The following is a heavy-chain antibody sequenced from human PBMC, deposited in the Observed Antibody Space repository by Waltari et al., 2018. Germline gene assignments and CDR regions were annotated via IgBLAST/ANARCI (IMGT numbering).Heavy chain of an antibody. V-gene: IGHV3-7*01. CDR2: INYDGSQK. Sequence: EVQLVESGGGLVQPGGSLRLSCGASGFTFSRYWMSWVRQTPGKGLEWVANINYDGSQKYYVDSVKGRFTISRDNAKNSVYLQMGSLRVEDTAVYYCAKSRGFEYWGQGTLITVSS. CDR1: GFTFSRYW. D-gene: IGHD2-2*01. J-gene: IGHJ4*02. CDR3: AKSRGFEY.